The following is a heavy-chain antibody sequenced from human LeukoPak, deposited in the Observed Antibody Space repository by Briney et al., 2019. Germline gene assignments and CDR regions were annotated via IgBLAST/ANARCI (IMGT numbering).Heavy chain of an antibody. V-gene: IGHV4-30-4*08. CDR1: GGSISSGDYY. J-gene: IGHJ6*03. CDR2: IYYSGST. Sequence: SETLSLTCTVSGGSISSGDYYWSWIRQPPGKGLEWIGYIYYSGSTYYNPSLKSRVTISVDTSKNQFSLKLSSVTAADTAVYYCALNYDFCCGYNSTYYYYYYMDVWGKVTTVTVSS. CDR3: ALNYDFCCGYNSTYYYYYYMDV. D-gene: IGHD3-3*01.